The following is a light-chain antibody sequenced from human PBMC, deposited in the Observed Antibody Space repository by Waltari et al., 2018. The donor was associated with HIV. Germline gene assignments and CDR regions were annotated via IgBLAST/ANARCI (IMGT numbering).Light chain of an antibody. CDR3: GTWDSSLNGYYV. CDR1: SSNIGDNY. Sequence: QSVLTQPPSVSAAPGQKVTISCSGSSSNIGDNYVSWYQQLPGSAPKLLIYDNDKRPSGIPDRFSVAKSGTSASLGITGLQTGDEAHYYCGTWDSSLNGYYVFGTGTKVTVL. J-gene: IGLJ1*01. CDR2: DND. V-gene: IGLV1-51*01.